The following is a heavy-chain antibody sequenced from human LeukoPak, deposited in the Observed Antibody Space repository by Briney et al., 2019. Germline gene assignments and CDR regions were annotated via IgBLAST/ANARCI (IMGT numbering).Heavy chain of an antibody. D-gene: IGHD4-23*01. CDR3: ARARGPGTVVRRLNWFDP. CDR1: GYTFTSYG. J-gene: IGHJ5*02. Sequence: ASVKVSCKASGYTFTSYGISWVRQAPGQGLEWMGWISAYNGNTNYAQKLQGRVTMTTDTSTSTAYMELRSLRSDDTAVCYCARARGPGTVVRRLNWFDPWGQGTLVTVSS. V-gene: IGHV1-18*01. CDR2: ISAYNGNT.